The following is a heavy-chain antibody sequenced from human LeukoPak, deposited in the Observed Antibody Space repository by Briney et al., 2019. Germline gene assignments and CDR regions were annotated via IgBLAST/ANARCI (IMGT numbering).Heavy chain of an antibody. CDR3: ARRPYSSSWHHFDY. CDR2: IWYDGSNK. J-gene: IGHJ4*02. CDR1: GFTFSSYG. V-gene: IGHV3-33*03. Sequence: PGGSLRLSCAASGFTFSSYGMHWVRQAPGKGLEWVAVIWYDGSNKYYADSVKGRFTISRDNAKNSLYLQMNSLRAEDTAVYYCARRPYSSSWHHFDYWGQGTLVTVSS. D-gene: IGHD6-13*01.